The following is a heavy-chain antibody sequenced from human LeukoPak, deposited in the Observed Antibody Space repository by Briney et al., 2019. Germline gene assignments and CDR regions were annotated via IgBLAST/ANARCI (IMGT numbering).Heavy chain of an antibody. CDR2: MSGSGYYT. CDR3: AKMEGQRLYDYCMDV. CDR1: GFAFSNFA. J-gene: IGHJ6*03. D-gene: IGHD3-3*01. V-gene: IGHV3-23*01. Sequence: GGSLRLSCAASGFAFSNFAMSWVRQAPGKGMEWVSAMSGSGYYTYYVESVKGRFTISRDNSKNTLYLHMNSLRADDTAVYYCAKMEGQRLYDYCMDVWGRGTTVTVSS.